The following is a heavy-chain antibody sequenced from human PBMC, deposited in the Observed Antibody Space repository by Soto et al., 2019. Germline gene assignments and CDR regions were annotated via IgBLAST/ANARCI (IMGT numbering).Heavy chain of an antibody. J-gene: IGHJ3*02. D-gene: IGHD4-17*01. CDR2: IYSAGTT. Sequence: EVQLVESGGGLIQPGGSLRLSCAASGFTVNRNYLSWVRQAPGKGLEWVSFIYSAGTTSYAASVKGRFTISRDNSKNTLYLQMNSLRAEDTAVYYCAGVYGDFAFDAFDIWGQGTMVTVSS. CDR1: GFTVNRNY. CDR3: AGVYGDFAFDAFDI. V-gene: IGHV3-53*01.